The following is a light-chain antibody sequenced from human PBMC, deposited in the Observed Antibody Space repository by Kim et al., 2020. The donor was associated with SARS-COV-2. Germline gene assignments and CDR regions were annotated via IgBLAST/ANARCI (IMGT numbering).Light chain of an antibody. CDR2: SNN. Sequence: PAQRGPISCSGSSSSIGSNTVNWYQQLPGTAPKLLIYSNNQRPSGAPDRFSGSKSGTSASLAISGLQSEDEADYYCAAWDDSLHVVFGGGTQLTVL. CDR3: AAWDDSLHVV. J-gene: IGLJ2*01. CDR1: SSSIGSNT. V-gene: IGLV1-44*01.